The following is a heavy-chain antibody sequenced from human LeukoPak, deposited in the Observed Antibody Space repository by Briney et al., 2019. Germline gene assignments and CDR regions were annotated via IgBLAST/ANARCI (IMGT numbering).Heavy chain of an antibody. V-gene: IGHV1-69*06. CDR3: ARNRYGSGPLDEGGDY. J-gene: IGHJ4*02. D-gene: IGHD3-10*01. CDR2: IIPIFGTA. Sequence: ASVKVSCKASGGTFSSYAISWVRQAPGQGLEWMGGIIPIFGTANYAQKFQGRVTITADKSTSTAYMELSSLRSEETAVYYCARNRYGSGPLDEGGDYWGQGTMVTVCS. CDR1: GGTFSSYA.